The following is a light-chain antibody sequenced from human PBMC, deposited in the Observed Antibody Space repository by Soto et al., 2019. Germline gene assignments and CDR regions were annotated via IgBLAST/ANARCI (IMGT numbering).Light chain of an antibody. CDR3: ASITRSSTSV. CDR1: SSDVGAYNY. Sequence: QSVLTQPPSASGSPGQSVTISCTGTSSDVGAYNYVSWYQQHPGKAPKLMIYEVSKRPSGVSTRFSGSKSGNTASLTISGIQTEDEADYYCASITRSSTSVFGTGTKVTVL. CDR2: EVS. V-gene: IGLV2-14*01. J-gene: IGLJ1*01.